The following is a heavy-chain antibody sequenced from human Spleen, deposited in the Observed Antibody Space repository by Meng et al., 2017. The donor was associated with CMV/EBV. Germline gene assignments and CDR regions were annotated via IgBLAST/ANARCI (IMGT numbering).Heavy chain of an antibody. CDR3: AKDLRDILVMGPSMS. V-gene: IGHV3-23*01. D-gene: IGHD2-15*01. J-gene: IGHJ5*02. Sequence: GGSLRLSCAASGFTVETHYMIWVRQAPGNGLEWVSTVRGSGGSTYYADSVKGRFTISRDNSKNTLYLQMQSLRAEDTAVYYCAKDLRDILVMGPSMSWGQGTLVTVSS. CDR1: GFTVETHY. CDR2: VRGSGGST.